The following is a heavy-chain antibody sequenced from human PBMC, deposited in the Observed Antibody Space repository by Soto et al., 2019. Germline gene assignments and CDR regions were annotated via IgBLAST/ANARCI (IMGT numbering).Heavy chain of an antibody. CDR1: GFTFSSYW. CDR2: INSDGSST. V-gene: IGHV3-74*01. J-gene: IGHJ3*02. CDR3: AFYDFWSCYYPDI. Sequence: EVQLVESGGGLVQPGGSLRLSCAASGFTFSSYWMHWVRQAPGKGLVWVSRINSDGSSTSYADSVKGRFTISRHNAKNTLYLQMNSLRAEDTAVYYCAFYDFWSCYYPDIWGQGTMVTV. D-gene: IGHD3-3*01.